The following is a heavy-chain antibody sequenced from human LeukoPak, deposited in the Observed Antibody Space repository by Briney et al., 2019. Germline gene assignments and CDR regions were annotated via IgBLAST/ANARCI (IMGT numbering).Heavy chain of an antibody. D-gene: IGHD3-10*01. CDR2: ITASGGST. Sequence: GGSLRLSCAASGFTFSIHDMNWVRQAPGKGLEWVSAITASGGSTYYADSVKGRFTISRDNSKHTLYLQMNSLRDEDTAVYYCAKDGTYYYGSWSYYNPNYYFDYWGQGTLVTVSS. CDR1: GFTFSIHD. V-gene: IGHV3-23*01. CDR3: AKDGTYYYGSWSYYNPNYYFDY. J-gene: IGHJ4*02.